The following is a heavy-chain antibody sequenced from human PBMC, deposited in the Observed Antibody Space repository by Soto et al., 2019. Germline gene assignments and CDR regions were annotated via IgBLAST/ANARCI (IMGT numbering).Heavy chain of an antibody. CDR1: GGSISSGDYY. V-gene: IGHV4-30-4*01. Sequence: KASETLSLTCTVSGGSISSGDYYRSWIRQPPGKGLEWIGYIYYSGSTYYNPSLKSRVTISVDTSKNQFSLKLSSVTAADTAVYYCARESVVAATPTLNYYYGMDVWGQGTTVTVSS. J-gene: IGHJ6*02. CDR3: ARESVVAATPTLNYYYGMDV. CDR2: IYYSGST. D-gene: IGHD2-15*01.